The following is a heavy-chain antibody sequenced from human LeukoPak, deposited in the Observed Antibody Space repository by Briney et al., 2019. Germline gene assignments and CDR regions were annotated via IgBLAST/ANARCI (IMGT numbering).Heavy chain of an antibody. CDR3: ARGVDLYFDY. CDR1: GGSFSGYY. CDR2: INHSGST. D-gene: IGHD3/OR15-3a*01. J-gene: IGHJ4*02. V-gene: IGHV4-34*01. Sequence: SETLSLTCAVYGGSFSGYYWSWIRQPPGKGLEWIGEINHSGSTNYNPSLKSRVTISVDTSKNQFSLKLSSVTAADTAVYYCARGVDLYFDYWGQGTLVTVSS.